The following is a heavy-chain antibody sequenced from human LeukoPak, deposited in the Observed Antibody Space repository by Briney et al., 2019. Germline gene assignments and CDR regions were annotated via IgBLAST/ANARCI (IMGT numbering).Heavy chain of an antibody. D-gene: IGHD3-22*01. V-gene: IGHV1-8*03. CDR1: RGTFSSYA. J-gene: IGHJ3*02. Sequence: GASVKVSCKASRGTFSSYAISWVRQAPGQGLEWMGWMNPNSGNTGYAQKFQGRVTITRNTSISTAYMELSSLRSEDTAVYYCAARFHYYYDSSGYYGDDAFDIWGQGTMVTVSS. CDR3: AARFHYYYDSSGYYGDDAFDI. CDR2: MNPNSGNT.